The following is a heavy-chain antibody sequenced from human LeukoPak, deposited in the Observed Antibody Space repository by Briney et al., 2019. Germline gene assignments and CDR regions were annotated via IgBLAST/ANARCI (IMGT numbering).Heavy chain of an antibody. J-gene: IGHJ5*02. D-gene: IGHD2/OR15-2a*01. CDR2: ISASGLST. CDR3: ARSRIVLHWFDP. CDR1: GFTFTSSA. Sequence: GGSLRLSCAASGFTFTSSAMSWVRQAPGKGLVWVSTISASGLSTYHADSVTGRFTISRDNSKNTLYLQMNSLKAEDTAVYYCARSRIVLHWFDPWGQGSLVTVS. V-gene: IGHV3-23*01.